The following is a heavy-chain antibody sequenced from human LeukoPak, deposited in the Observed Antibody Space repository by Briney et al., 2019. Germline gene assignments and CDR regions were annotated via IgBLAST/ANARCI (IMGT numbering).Heavy chain of an antibody. V-gene: IGHV4-34*01. CDR2: INHSGST. CDR1: GGSFSGYY. J-gene: IGHJ6*03. D-gene: IGHD1-26*01. Sequence: PSETLSLTCAVYGGSFSGYYWSWIRQPPGKGLEWIGEINHSGSTNYNPSLKSRVTISVDTSKNQFSLKLSSVTAADTAVYYCASSGEAYYYYMDVWGKGTTVTVSS. CDR3: ASSGEAYYYYMDV.